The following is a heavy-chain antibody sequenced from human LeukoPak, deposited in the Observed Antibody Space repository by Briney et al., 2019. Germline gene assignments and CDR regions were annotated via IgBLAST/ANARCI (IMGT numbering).Heavy chain of an antibody. CDR2: ISYSGTN. CDR1: GASVSSSSYS. CDR3: ASLGTLRS. D-gene: IGHD7-27*01. J-gene: IGHJ5*02. V-gene: IGHV4-39*01. Sequence: SETLSLTCTVSGASVSSSSYSWGWIRQPPGKGLEWIGSISYSGTNYNNPSLKSRVSISIDTSKNQFSVKLTSVTAADTAMYYCASLGTLRSWGQGTLVTVSS.